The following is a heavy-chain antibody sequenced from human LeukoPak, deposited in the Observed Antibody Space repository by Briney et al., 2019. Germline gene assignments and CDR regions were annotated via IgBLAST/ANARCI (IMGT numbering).Heavy chain of an antibody. CDR3: AKDHRGYCSGGSCSRLGY. CDR2: VSYDGSNK. V-gene: IGHV3-30*18. D-gene: IGHD2-15*01. J-gene: IGHJ4*02. Sequence: PGRSLRLSCAASGFTFTSYGMHWVRQAPGKRLEWVAVVSYDGSNKYYADSVKGRFTISRDNSKNTLYLQMNSLRAEDTAVYYCAKDHRGYCSGGSCSRLGYWGQGTLVTVSS. CDR1: GFTFTSYG.